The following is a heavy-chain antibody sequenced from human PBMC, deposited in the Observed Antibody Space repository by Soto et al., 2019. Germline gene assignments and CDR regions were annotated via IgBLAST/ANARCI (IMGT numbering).Heavy chain of an antibody. Sequence: GSRRLSCAASGCTFSSYAMSWVRQAPGKGLEWVSAISGSGGSTYYADSVKGRFTISRDNSKNTLYLQMNSLRAEDTAVYYCANLPGRDKKDYWGQGTLVTVSS. CDR3: ANLPGRDKKDY. CDR2: ISGSGGST. CDR1: GCTFSSYA. J-gene: IGHJ4*02. D-gene: IGHD2-21*01. V-gene: IGHV3-23*01.